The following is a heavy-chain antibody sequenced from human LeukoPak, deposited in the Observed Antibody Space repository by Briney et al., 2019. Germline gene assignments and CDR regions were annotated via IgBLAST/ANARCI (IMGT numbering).Heavy chain of an antibody. Sequence: GRSLRLSCAASGFTFSSYGMHWVRQAPGKGLEWVAVISYDGSNKYYADSVKGRFTISRDNSKNTLYLQMNSLRDEDTAVYYCAKGQLLWFGELLYGDNWFDPWGQGTLVTVSS. CDR2: ISYDGSNK. V-gene: IGHV3-30*18. CDR1: GFTFSSYG. J-gene: IGHJ5*02. D-gene: IGHD3-10*01. CDR3: AKGQLLWFGELLYGDNWFDP.